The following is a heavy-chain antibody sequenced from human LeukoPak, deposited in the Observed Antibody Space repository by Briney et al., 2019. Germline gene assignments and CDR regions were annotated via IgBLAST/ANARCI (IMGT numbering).Heavy chain of an antibody. V-gene: IGHV3-21*01. D-gene: IGHD3-22*01. CDR3: ARLESGHYYDSSGYYFDAFDS. CDR1: GFTFSRYI. J-gene: IGHJ3*02. Sequence: GGSQRLSCAASGFTFSRYIMHWGRQAPGKGLGWVSSVSCCCSYIYDADSVKGLSRTARHSAKNSLYLQMNSLRAEDTAVYYCARLESGHYYDSSGYYFDAFDSWGQGTIVPVSS. CDR2: VSCCCSYI.